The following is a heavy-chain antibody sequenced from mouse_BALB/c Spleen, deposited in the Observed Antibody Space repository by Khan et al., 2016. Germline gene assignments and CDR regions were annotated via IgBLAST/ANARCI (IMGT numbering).Heavy chain of an antibody. Sequence: QIQLVQSGPELKRPGKTVKISCKASGYTFTNYGINWVKQAPGKGLKWMGWINTYSGESTYADDFKGRFAFSLATSANTAYLQINNLKNEDKATFFCARYRNYYGSSRYYDVWGAGTTVTVSS. D-gene: IGHD1-1*01. CDR2: INTYSGES. CDR1: GYTFTNYG. CDR3: ARYRNYYGSSRYYDV. J-gene: IGHJ1*01. V-gene: IGHV9-1*02.